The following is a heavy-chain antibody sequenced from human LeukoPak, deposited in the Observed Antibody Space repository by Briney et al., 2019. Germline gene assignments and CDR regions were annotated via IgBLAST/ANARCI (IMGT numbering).Heavy chain of an antibody. CDR2: INSDGSST. CDR1: GFTFRSYW. CDR3: ARVLSGWSGYYYGMDV. D-gene: IGHD6-19*01. V-gene: IGHV3-74*01. Sequence: GSLRLSCAASGFTFRSYWMHWVRQAPGKGLVWVSRINSDGSSTSYADSVKGRFTISRDNAKNTLYLQMNSLRAEDTAVYYCARVLSGWSGYYYGMDVWGQGTTVTVSS. J-gene: IGHJ6*02.